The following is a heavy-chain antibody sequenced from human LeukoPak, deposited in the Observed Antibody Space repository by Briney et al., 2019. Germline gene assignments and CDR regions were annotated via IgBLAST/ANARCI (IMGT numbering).Heavy chain of an antibody. Sequence: GGSLRLSCAASGFTFSNAWMSWVRQAPGKGLEWVGLIKSKSDGGTTDYAAAVQGRFTISRDDSKNTLYLQMNSLKTEDTAVYYCTPMRPSFPTVAGSFDYWGQGTLVTVSS. CDR3: TPMRPSFPTVAGSFDY. V-gene: IGHV3-15*01. CDR2: IKSKSDGGTT. D-gene: IGHD6-19*01. CDR1: GFTFSNAW. J-gene: IGHJ4*02.